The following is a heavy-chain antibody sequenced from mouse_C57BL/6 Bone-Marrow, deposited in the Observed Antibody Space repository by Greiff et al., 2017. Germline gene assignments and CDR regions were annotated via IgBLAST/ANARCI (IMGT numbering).Heavy chain of an antibody. Sequence: QVQLQQSGAELVRPGTSVKVSCKASGYAFTNYLIEWVKQRPGQGLEWIGVINPGSGGTNYNEKFKGKATLTADKSSSTAYMQLSSLTSEDSAVYFCARPTTVVATGEYYYAMDYWGKGTSVTVSS. V-gene: IGHV1-54*01. D-gene: IGHD1-1*01. CDR3: ARPTTVVATGEYYYAMDY. J-gene: IGHJ4*01. CDR1: GYAFTNYL. CDR2: INPGSGGT.